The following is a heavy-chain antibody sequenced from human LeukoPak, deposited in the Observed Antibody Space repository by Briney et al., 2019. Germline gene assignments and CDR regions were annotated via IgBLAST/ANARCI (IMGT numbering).Heavy chain of an antibody. J-gene: IGHJ4*02. CDR1: GLTFRNYG. Sequence: VQPGGSLRLSCVGFGLTFRNYGMNWVRQAPGTGLEWVAGMREDGGQEYYVDSVRGRFTISRDSAKNSLYLQMNSLRVEDTAVYYCVRALSSSSPYRGQGTLVTVSS. V-gene: IGHV3-7*03. D-gene: IGHD6-6*01. CDR3: VRALSSSSPY. CDR2: MREDGGQE.